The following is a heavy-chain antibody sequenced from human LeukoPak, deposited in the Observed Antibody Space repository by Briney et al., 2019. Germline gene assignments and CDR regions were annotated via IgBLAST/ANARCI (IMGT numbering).Heavy chain of an antibody. J-gene: IGHJ6*04. CDR1: GYTFTGYY. CDR2: MNPNSGNT. CDR3: ARDGAAAGIGMDV. V-gene: IGHV1-8*03. Sequence: ASVKVSCKASGYTFTGYYMHWVRQAPGQGLEWMGWMNPNSGNTGYAQKFQGRVTITRNTSISTAYMELSSLRSEDTAVYYCARDGAAAGIGMDVWGKGTTVTVSS. D-gene: IGHD6-13*01.